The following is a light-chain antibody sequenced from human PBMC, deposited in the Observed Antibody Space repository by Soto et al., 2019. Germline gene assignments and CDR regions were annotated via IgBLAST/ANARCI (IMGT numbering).Light chain of an antibody. CDR1: HSIDFY. Sequence: DLQITQSPSSLSSSVLDRFTITFRASHSIDFYLNWYQQKPGQAPKLLIYGASSLESGVPSRFSGSGSGTEFTLTISSLQPDDFATYYCQQYNSYWTFGQGTKVDI. V-gene: IGKV1-5*01. J-gene: IGKJ1*01. CDR2: GAS. CDR3: QQYNSYWT.